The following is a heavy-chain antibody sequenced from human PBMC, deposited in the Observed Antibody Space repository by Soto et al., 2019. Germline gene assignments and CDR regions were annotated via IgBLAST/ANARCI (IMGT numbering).Heavy chain of an antibody. Sequence: QVQLVESGGGLVKPGGSLRLSCAASGFTFSDYYMSWIRQAPGKGLEWVSYISSSGSTIYYADSVKGRFTISRDNAKNSVYLQMNSLSAEDTAVYYWARVRVSWAEQWLAMDYFDFWGQGTLVTVSS. CDR3: ARVRVSWAEQWLAMDYFDF. CDR2: ISSSGSTI. J-gene: IGHJ4*02. V-gene: IGHV3-11*01. D-gene: IGHD6-19*01. CDR1: GFTFSDYY.